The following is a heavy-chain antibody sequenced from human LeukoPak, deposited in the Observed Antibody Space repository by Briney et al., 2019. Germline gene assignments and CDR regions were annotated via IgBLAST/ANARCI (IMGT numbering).Heavy chain of an antibody. CDR1: GGSISSSNYY. CDR2: IYYSGST. Sequence: SETLSLTCTVSGGSISSSNYYWGWIRQPPGKGLEWIGSIYYSGSTYYNPSLKSRVTISVDTSKNQFSLKLSSVTAADTAVYYCARGGDSSGWYVGRAFDYWGQGTLVTVSS. J-gene: IGHJ4*02. D-gene: IGHD6-19*01. CDR3: ARGGDSSGWYVGRAFDY. V-gene: IGHV4-39*07.